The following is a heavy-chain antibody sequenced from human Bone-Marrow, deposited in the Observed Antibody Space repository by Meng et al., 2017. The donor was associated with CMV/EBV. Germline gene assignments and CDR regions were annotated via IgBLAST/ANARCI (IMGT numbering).Heavy chain of an antibody. CDR1: GYTFINYD. Sequence: ASVKVSCKASGYTFINYDINWVRQAPGQGLEWMGWINPKSGNTGYAQKFQGRVNMTMIRFTTSAYMELSSLKSEDTAVYYCARAYYDNWSGHCLGYWGQGTLVTVSS. J-gene: IGHJ4*02. CDR3: ARAYYDNWSGHCLGY. D-gene: IGHD3-3*01. CDR2: INPKSGNT. V-gene: IGHV1-8*01.